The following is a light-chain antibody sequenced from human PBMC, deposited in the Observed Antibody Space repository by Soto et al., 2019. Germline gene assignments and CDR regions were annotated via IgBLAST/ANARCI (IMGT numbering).Light chain of an antibody. J-gene: IGLJ2*01. V-gene: IGLV4-69*01. CDR3: QTWGTGIVV. Sequence: QLVLTQSPSASASLGASVKLTCTLSSGHSNYAIAWHQQQPEKGPRYLMKLTSDGSHSKGDGIPDRFSGSSSGAERYLTISSLQSEDEADYYCQTWGTGIVVFGGGTKVTVL. CDR1: SGHSNYA. CDR2: LTSDGSH.